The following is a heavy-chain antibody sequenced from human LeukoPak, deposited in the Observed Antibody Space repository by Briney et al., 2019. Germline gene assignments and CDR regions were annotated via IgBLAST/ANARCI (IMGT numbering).Heavy chain of an antibody. Sequence: QAGGSLRLSCSASGFIFDDHAMHWVRQTPGKGLEWVSLISWDGGSTHSADSVKGRFTTSRDNAKNSLYLQINSLRAEDTAVYYCARDPYSGGYGDYYYYYMDVWDKGTTVTISS. D-gene: IGHD1-26*01. CDR3: ARDPYSGGYGDYYYYYMDV. J-gene: IGHJ6*03. CDR2: ISWDGGST. V-gene: IGHV3-43D*03. CDR1: GFIFDDHA.